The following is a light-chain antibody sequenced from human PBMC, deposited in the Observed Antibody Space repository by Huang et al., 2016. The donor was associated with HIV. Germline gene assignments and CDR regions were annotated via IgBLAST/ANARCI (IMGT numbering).Light chain of an antibody. J-gene: IGKJ2*01. CDR2: GAF. CDR1: QSLNNNY. Sequence: EIVLTQSPGTLSLSPGERATLSCRASQSLNNNYLAWYQQKPGQAPRLVLYGAFKRATGLPDRFSGSVSGTVFTLTISRLEPEDYAVYYCQQYGFSPGTFGQGTKLEIK. CDR3: QQYGFSPGT. V-gene: IGKV3-20*01.